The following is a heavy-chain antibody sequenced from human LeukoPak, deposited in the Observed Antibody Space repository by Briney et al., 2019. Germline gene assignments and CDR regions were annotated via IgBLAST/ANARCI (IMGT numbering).Heavy chain of an antibody. V-gene: IGHV4-34*01. CDR3: ARGVSYSSSWYRT. Sequence: SETLSLTCAVYGGSFSGYYWSWIRQPPGKGLEWIGEINHSGSTNYNPSLKSRVTISVDTSKNQFSLKLSSVTAADTAVYYCARGVSYSSSWYRTWGQGTLVTVSS. CDR1: GGSFSGYY. CDR2: INHSGST. J-gene: IGHJ4*02. D-gene: IGHD6-13*01.